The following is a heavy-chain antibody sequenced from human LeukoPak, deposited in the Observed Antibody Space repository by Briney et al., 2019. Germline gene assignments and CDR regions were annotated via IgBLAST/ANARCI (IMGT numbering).Heavy chain of an antibody. CDR1: GLTVSSNY. V-gene: IGHV3-66*01. CDR2: IYSGSST. J-gene: IGHJ4*02. D-gene: IGHD5-12*01. CDR3: AMGAIVATIDY. Sequence: PGGSLRLSCAASGLTVSSNYMSWVRQAPGKGLGWVSLIYSGSSTYYADSVKGRFTISRDKSKNTLYLQMSSLRVEDTAVYYCAMGAIVATIDYWGQGTLVTVSP.